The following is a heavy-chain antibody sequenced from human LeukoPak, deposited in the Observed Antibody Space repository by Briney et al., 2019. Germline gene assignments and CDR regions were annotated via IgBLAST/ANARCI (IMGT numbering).Heavy chain of an antibody. V-gene: IGHV4-31*03. CDR1: GGSISSGGYY. CDR2: IYYCGCT. Sequence: SQTLSLTCTVSGGSISSGGYYCSWIRSHPGKCLVCIGYIYYCGCTYYNPSLKGRVTISVYTSKHQCSLKLSSVTAADTAVYYCARASRYDYVWGSYRPPYFDYWGQGTLVTVSS. J-gene: IGHJ4*02. CDR3: ARASRYDYVWGSYRPPYFDY. D-gene: IGHD3-16*02.